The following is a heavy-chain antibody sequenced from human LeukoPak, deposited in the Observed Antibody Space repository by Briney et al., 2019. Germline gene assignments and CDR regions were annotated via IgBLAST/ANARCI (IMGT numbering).Heavy chain of an antibody. D-gene: IGHD6-13*01. Sequence: PGGSLRLSCAASGFTFSSSPMSWGRQAPGKGLEWVSGISDSGANTYYADSVKGRFTISRDNSKNTPYLQMNSLRAEDTAVYYCAKDRTSSPAGYWGQGTLVTVSS. CDR2: ISDSGANT. V-gene: IGHV3-23*01. J-gene: IGHJ4*02. CDR1: GFTFSSSP. CDR3: AKDRTSSPAGY.